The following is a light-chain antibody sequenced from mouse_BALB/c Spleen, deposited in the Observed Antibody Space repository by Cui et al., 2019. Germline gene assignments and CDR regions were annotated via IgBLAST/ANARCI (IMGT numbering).Light chain of an antibody. V-gene: IGKV4-80*01. CDR3: HQWSSYPWT. J-gene: IGKJ1*01. Sequence: QIVLTQSPPIMSASLGEEITLTCSASLSVSYMHWYQQKSGTSPKLLIYSTSNLASGVPSRFSGSGSGTFYSLTISSVEAEDAADYYCHQWSSYPWTFGGGTKLEIK. CDR2: STS. CDR1: LSVSY.